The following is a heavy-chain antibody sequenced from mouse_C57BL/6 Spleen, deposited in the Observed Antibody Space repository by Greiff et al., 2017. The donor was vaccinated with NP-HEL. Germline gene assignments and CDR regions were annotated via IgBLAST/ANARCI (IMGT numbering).Heavy chain of an antibody. D-gene: IGHD1-1*01. Sequence: VQLQESGAELVKPGASVKLSCKASGYTFTEYTIHWVKQRSGQGLEWIGWFYPGSGSIKYNEKFKDKATLTADKSSSTVYMELSRLTSEDSAVYFCARHEIPYYYGRPAYAMDYWGQGTSVTVSS. V-gene: IGHV1-62-2*01. CDR2: FYPGSGSI. CDR3: ARHEIPYYYGRPAYAMDY. CDR1: GYTFTEYT. J-gene: IGHJ4*01.